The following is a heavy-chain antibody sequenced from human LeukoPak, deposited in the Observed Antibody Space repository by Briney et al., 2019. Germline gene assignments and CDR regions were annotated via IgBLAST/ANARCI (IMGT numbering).Heavy chain of an antibody. CDR3: ARARYSSSWACDY. CDR1: GGSFSGYY. D-gene: IGHD6-13*01. CDR2: INHSGST. J-gene: IGHJ4*02. V-gene: IGHV4-34*01. Sequence: SETLSLTCAVYGGSFSGYYWSWIRQPPGKGLEWIGEINHSGSTNYNPSLKSRVTISVDTSKNQFSLKLGSVTAADTAVYYCARARYSSSWACDYWGQGTLVTVSS.